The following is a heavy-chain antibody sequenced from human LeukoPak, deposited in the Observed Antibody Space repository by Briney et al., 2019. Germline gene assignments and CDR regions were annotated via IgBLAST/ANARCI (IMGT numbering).Heavy chain of an antibody. J-gene: IGHJ6*02. D-gene: IGHD6-13*01. CDR1: GFTFSSYW. Sequence: GGPLRLSCAASGFTFSSYWMHWVRQAPGKGLVWVSRINSDGSSTSYADSVKGRFTISRANAKNTLYLQMNSLRAEDTAVYYCARGEYSSSWYETYYYYYGMDVWGQGTTVTVSS. CDR3: ARGEYSSSWYETYYYYYGMDV. CDR2: INSDGSST. V-gene: IGHV3-74*01.